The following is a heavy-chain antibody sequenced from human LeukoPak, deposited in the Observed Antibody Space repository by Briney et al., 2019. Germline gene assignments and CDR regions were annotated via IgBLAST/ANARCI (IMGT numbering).Heavy chain of an antibody. CDR2: IKQDGSEK. Sequence: KGLEWVANIKQDGSEKYYVDSVKGRFTISRDNAKNSLYLQMNSLRAEDTAVYYCARGNGYSNCWGQGTLVTVSS. CDR3: ARGNGYSNC. V-gene: IGHV3-7*01. D-gene: IGHD6-13*01. J-gene: IGHJ4*02.